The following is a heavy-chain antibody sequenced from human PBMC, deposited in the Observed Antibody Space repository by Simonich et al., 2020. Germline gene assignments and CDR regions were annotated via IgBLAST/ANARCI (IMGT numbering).Heavy chain of an antibody. CDR1: GYTFTGYY. V-gene: IGHV1-2*06. CDR3: ASGWDWGFSHMSDY. J-gene: IGHJ4*02. Sequence: QVQLVQSGAEVKKPGASVKVSCKASGYTFTGYYRHWARQAPGQGLGWRGRTNPNSGGTNYAQKFQGRVTMTRDTSISTAYMELSRLRSDDTAVYYCASGWDWGFSHMSDYWGQGTLVTVSS. CDR2: TNPNSGGT. D-gene: IGHD7-27*01.